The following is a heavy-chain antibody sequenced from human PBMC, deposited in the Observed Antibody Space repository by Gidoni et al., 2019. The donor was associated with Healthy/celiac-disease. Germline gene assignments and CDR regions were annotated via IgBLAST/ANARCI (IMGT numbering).Heavy chain of an antibody. CDR2: IWYDGSNK. D-gene: IGHD6-13*01. CDR3: ARAWGISSSWYMGYFDY. J-gene: IGHJ4*02. CDR1: GFTFGSYG. Sequence: QVQLVESGGGVVQPGRSLRLSCAASGFTFGSYGMHWVRQAPGKGLEWVAVIWYDGSNKYYADSVKGRFTISRDNSKNTLYLQMNSLRAEDTAVYYCARAWGISSSWYMGYFDYWGQGTLVTVSS. V-gene: IGHV3-33*01.